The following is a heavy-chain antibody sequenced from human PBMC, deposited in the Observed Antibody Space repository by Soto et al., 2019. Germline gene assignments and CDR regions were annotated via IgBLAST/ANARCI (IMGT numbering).Heavy chain of an antibody. V-gene: IGHV3-30-3*01. CDR3: ARILGYGGWFGEPRGMDV. CDR1: GFTFSSYA. J-gene: IGHJ6*02. CDR2: ISYDGSNK. D-gene: IGHD3-10*01. Sequence: PGGSLRLSCAASGFTFSSYAMHWVRQAPGKGLEWVAVISYDGSNKYYADSVKGRFTISRDNSKNTLYLQMNSLRAEDTAVYYCARILGYGGWFGEPRGMDVWGQGTTVTVSS.